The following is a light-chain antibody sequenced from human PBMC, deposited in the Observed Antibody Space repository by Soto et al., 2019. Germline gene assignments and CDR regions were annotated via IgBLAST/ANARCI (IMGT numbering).Light chain of an antibody. CDR1: SSDIGGSNY. CDR2: EVS. V-gene: IGLV2-14*01. J-gene: IGLJ2*01. Sequence: QSALTQPASVSGSPGQSITISCTGTSSDIGGSNYVSWYQQHPDKAPRLIIYEVSYRPSGVSNRFSGSKFGNTASLTISGLQAEDEAHYYCSSSTSTVRVVLGGGTKLTVL. CDR3: SSSTSTVRVV.